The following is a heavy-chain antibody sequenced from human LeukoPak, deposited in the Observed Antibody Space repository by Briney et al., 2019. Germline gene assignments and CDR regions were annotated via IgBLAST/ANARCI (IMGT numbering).Heavy chain of an antibody. V-gene: IGHV4-59*01. CDR1: GGSISSYY. D-gene: IGHD5-18*01. CDR3: ARGGNSYGNFDY. Sequence: SETLSLTCTVSGGSISSYYWSWIRQPPGKGLERIGYIYYSGSTNYNPSLKSRVTISVDTSKNQFSLNLSSVTAADTAIYYCARGGNSYGNFDYWGQGTLVTVSS. CDR2: IYYSGST. J-gene: IGHJ4*02.